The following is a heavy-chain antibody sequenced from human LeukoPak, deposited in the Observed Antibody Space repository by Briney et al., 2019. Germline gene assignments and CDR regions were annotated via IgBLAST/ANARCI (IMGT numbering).Heavy chain of an antibody. CDR2: ISAYNGNT. CDR1: GYTFTSYG. J-gene: IGHJ5*02. Sequence: GASEKVSCKASGYTFTSYGISWVRQAPGQGLEWMGWISAYNGNTNYAQKLQGRVTMTTDTSTSTAYMELRSLRSDDTAVYYCARDSTITIFGVGPSWFDPWGQGTLVTVSS. V-gene: IGHV1-18*01. D-gene: IGHD3-3*01. CDR3: ARDSTITIFGVGPSWFDP.